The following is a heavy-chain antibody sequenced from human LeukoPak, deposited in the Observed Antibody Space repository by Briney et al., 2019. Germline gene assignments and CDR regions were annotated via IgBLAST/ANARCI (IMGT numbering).Heavy chain of an antibody. V-gene: IGHV4-34*01. CDR1: GGSFSGYY. CDR2: INHSGST. CDR3: ARGSGQLNYYYYYYMDV. J-gene: IGHJ6*03. Sequence: SETLSLTCAVYGGSFSGYYWSWIRQPPGKGLEWIGEINHSGSTNYNPSLKSRVTTSVDTSKNQFSLKLSSVTAADTAVYYCARGSGQLNYYYYYYMDVWGKGTTVTVSS. D-gene: IGHD2-2*01.